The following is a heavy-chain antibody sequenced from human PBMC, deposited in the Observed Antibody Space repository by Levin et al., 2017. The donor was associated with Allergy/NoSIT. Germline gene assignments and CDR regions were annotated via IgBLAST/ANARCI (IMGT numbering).Heavy chain of an antibody. CDR3: ARGGYSSGWYQAGMDV. CDR1: GFTFSSYG. V-gene: IGHV3-33*01. J-gene: IGHJ6*02. CDR2: IWYDGSNK. Sequence: GESLKISCAASGFTFSSYGMHWVRQAPGKGLEWVAVIWYDGSNKYYADSVKGRFTISRDNSKNTLYLQMNSLRAEDTAVYYCARGGYSSGWYQAGMDVWGQGTTVTVSS. D-gene: IGHD6-19*01.